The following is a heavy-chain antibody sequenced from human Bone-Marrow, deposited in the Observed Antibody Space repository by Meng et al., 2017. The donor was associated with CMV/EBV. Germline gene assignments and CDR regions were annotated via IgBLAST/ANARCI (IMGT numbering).Heavy chain of an antibody. D-gene: IGHD2-15*01. Sequence: GESLKISCAASGFSFSDSAIHWVRQTPGKGLEWVGRIKRKSENFATAFAASVKGRFTISRNDSKRTAYLQMNSLRAEDTALYYCTNHCSGYSCQGNYWGQGTLITVSS. CDR3: TNHCSGYSCQGNY. CDR2: IKRKSENFAT. CDR1: GFSFSDSA. J-gene: IGHJ4*02. V-gene: IGHV3-73*01.